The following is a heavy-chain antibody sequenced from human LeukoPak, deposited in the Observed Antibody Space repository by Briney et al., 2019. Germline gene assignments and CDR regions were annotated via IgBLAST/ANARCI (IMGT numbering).Heavy chain of an antibody. CDR3: AKDLEAGYCSGGSCYVWKSSRPIGFDY. Sequence: GGSLRLSCAASGFTFSSYGMHWVRQAPGKGLEWVAVISYDGSNKYYADSVKGRFTISRDNSKNTLYLQMNSLRAEDTAVYYCAKDLEAGYCSGGSCYVWKSSRPIGFDYWGQGTLVTVSS. J-gene: IGHJ4*02. D-gene: IGHD2-15*01. CDR2: ISYDGSNK. CDR1: GFTFSSYG. V-gene: IGHV3-30*18.